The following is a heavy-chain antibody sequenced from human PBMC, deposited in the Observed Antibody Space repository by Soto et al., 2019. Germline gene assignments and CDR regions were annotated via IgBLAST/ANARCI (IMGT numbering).Heavy chain of an antibody. CDR1: GFTLSRYW. D-gene: IGHD1-1*01. J-gene: IGHJ4*02. V-gene: IGHV3-74*01. CDR2: INPDGSTT. CDR3: TGDTTGPDDH. Sequence: EVQLVESGGGLVQPGGSLRLSCAASGFTLSRYWVHWVRQVPGKGLVWVSRINPDGSTTNYADSVKGRFTVSRDNAKNTVYLHMNSLRAEDTAVYYCTGDTTGPDDHWGQGTLVTVSS.